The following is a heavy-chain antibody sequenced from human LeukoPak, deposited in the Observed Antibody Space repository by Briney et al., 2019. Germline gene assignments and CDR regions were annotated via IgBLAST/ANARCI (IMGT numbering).Heavy chain of an antibody. J-gene: IGHJ6*03. Sequence: KPSETLSLTCTVSGGSISTSSYYWGWVRQPPGKGLEWIGNIFYSGSTYYSPSLKSRVTISLDTSRNQFSLRLSSVTAADTAVYYCARVMKGAKQRFGDLINRYYYYMDVWGKGTTVTVSS. CDR2: IFYSGST. CDR1: GGSISTSSYY. V-gene: IGHV4-39*07. D-gene: IGHD3-10*01. CDR3: ARVMKGAKQRFGDLINRYYYYMDV.